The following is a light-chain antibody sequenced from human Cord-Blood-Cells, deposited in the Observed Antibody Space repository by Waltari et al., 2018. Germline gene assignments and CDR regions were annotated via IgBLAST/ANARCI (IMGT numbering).Light chain of an antibody. V-gene: IGKV1-5*03. CDR1: QSISSW. Sequence: DIQMTQSPSTLSASVGDRVTITCRASQSISSWLTWYQQKPGKAPKLLIYKASSLESGVPSRFSGSGSGTEFTLTISSLQPDDFATYYCQQYNSYSLTFGGGTKVEIK. CDR3: QQYNSYSLT. J-gene: IGKJ4*01. CDR2: KAS.